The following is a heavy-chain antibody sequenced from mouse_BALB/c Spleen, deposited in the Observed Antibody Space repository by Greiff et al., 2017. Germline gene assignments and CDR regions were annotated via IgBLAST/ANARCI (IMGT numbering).Heavy chain of an antibody. CDR1: GFTFSSFG. Sequence: EVKLQESGGGLVQPGGSRKLSCAASGFTFSSFGMHWVRQAPEKGLEWVAYISSGSSTIYYADTVKGRFTISRDNPKNTLFLQMTSLRSEDTAMYYCARWDYDGDYFDYWGQGTTLTVSS. V-gene: IGHV5-17*02. CDR2: ISSGSSTI. CDR3: ARWDYDGDYFDY. D-gene: IGHD2-4*01. J-gene: IGHJ2*01.